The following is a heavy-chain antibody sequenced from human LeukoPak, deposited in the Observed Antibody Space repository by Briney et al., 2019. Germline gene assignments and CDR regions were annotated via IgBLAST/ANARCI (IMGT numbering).Heavy chain of an antibody. CDR3: ARATRAARHFDY. J-gene: IGHJ4*02. CDR2: IYISGST. D-gene: IGHD6-6*01. Sequence: SETLSLTCTVSGGSISSGIYYWSWIRQPAGKGLEWIGRIYISGSTKYNPSLKSRVTISVDTSKNQFSLKLSSVTAADTAVYYCARATRAARHFDYWGQGTLVTVSS. CDR1: GGSISSGIYY. V-gene: IGHV4-61*02.